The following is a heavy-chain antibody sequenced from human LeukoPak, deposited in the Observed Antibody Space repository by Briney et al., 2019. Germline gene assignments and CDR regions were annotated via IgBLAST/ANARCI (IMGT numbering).Heavy chain of an antibody. D-gene: IGHD5-12*01. CDR3: AKGSGYDTDFDY. Sequence: GGSLRLSCAASVFTFSTYVMSWVRQAPGKGLEWVSGISGSGDNTYYADSVKGRFTISRDNSKNTLYLQMNSLRAEDTAVYYCAKGSGYDTDFDYWGQGTLVSVSS. V-gene: IGHV3-23*01. CDR1: VFTFSTYV. CDR2: ISGSGDNT. J-gene: IGHJ4*02.